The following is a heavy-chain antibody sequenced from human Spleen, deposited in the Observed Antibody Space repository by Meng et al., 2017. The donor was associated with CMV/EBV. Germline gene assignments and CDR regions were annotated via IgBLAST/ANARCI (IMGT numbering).Heavy chain of an antibody. CDR1: GYTFTDYY. J-gene: IGHJ4*02. D-gene: IGHD3-10*01. CDR3: ATGGDSGTSIDY. Sequence: ASVKVSCKVSGYTFTDYYIHWVQQAPGKGLEWKGLVHPEDGRTIYAENFQGRITVTADTSTDTVYMELSSLKSEDTAVYYCATGGDSGTSIDYWGQGTLVTVSS. CDR2: VHPEDGRT. V-gene: IGHV1-69-2*01.